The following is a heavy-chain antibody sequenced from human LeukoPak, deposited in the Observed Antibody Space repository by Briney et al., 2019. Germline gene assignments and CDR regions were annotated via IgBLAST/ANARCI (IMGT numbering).Heavy chain of an antibody. Sequence: ASVKVSCKASGYAFTGYYMHWVRQAPGQGLEWMGWINPNSGGTNYAQKFQGWVTMTRDTSISTAYMELSRLRSDDTAVYYCARDPDTAMVKGYYFDYWGQGTQVTVSS. J-gene: IGHJ4*02. CDR3: ARDPDTAMVKGYYFDY. D-gene: IGHD5-18*01. CDR1: GYAFTGYY. CDR2: INPNSGGT. V-gene: IGHV1-2*04.